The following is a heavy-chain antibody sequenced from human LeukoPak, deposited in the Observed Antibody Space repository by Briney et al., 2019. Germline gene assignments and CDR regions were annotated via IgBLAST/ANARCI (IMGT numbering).Heavy chain of an antibody. Sequence: SVKVSCKASGGTFSSYGISWVRQAPGQGLEWMGGFIPIFGTAKYAQKVQGRVTMSTDESTSTAYMELSSLRSEDTAVYYCARLETTRNNWFDPWGQGTLVTVSS. CDR2: FIPIFGTA. CDR3: ARLETTRNNWFDP. J-gene: IGHJ5*02. V-gene: IGHV1-69*05. CDR1: GGTFSSYG. D-gene: IGHD2-15*01.